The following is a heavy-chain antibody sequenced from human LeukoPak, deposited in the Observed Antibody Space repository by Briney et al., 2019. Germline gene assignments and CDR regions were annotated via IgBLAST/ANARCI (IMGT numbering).Heavy chain of an antibody. D-gene: IGHD4-23*01. CDR2: ISSSGSTI. Sequence: GGSLRLSCAASGFTFSDYYMSWIRQAPGKGLEWVSYISSSGSTIYYADSVKGRFTISRDNAKNSLYLQMNSLRGEDTAIYYCARSVVTPSSWFDPWGQGTLVTVSS. V-gene: IGHV3-11*04. J-gene: IGHJ5*02. CDR3: ARSVVTPSSWFDP. CDR1: GFTFSDYY.